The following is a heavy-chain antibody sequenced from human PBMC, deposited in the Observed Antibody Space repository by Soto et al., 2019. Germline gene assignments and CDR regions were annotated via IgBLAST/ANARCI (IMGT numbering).Heavy chain of an antibody. V-gene: IGHV1-18*01. CDR3: ASSHCSSTSCYDYYYGMDV. Sequence: QVQLVQSGAEVKKPGSSVKVSCKASGGTFSSYAISWVRQAPGQGLEWMGGISAYNGNTNYAQKLQGRVTMTTDTSTSTAYMELRSLRSDDTAVYYCASSHCSSTSCYDYYYGMDVWGQGTTVTVSS. J-gene: IGHJ6*02. CDR1: GGTFSSYA. D-gene: IGHD2-2*01. CDR2: ISAYNGNT.